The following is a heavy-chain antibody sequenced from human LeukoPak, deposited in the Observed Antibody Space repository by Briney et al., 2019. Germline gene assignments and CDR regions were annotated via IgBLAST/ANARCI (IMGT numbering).Heavy chain of an antibody. D-gene: IGHD1-1*01. V-gene: IGHV3-30-3*01. CDR3: AEELDYYGMDV. CDR2: ISYDGSNK. Sequence: PGGSLRLSCAASGLTLSSYAMHWVRQAPDKGREWVGVISYDGSNKYYADSVKGRFTISRDNSKNTLYLQMNSLRAEDTAVYYCAEELDYYGMDVWGQGTTVAVSS. J-gene: IGHJ6*02. CDR1: GLTLSSYA.